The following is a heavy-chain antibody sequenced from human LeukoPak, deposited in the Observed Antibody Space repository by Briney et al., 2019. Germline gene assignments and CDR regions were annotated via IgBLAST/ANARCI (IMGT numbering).Heavy chain of an antibody. Sequence: GRSLRLSCTASGFTFGDYAMSWVRQAPGKGLEWVGFIRSKAYGGTTEYAASVKGRFTISRDDSKSTAYLQMNSLKTEDTAVYYCTSDSSGSSTYWGQGTLVTVSS. J-gene: IGHJ4*02. CDR2: IRSKAYGGTT. V-gene: IGHV3-49*04. D-gene: IGHD3-22*01. CDR1: GFTFGDYA. CDR3: TSDSSGSSTY.